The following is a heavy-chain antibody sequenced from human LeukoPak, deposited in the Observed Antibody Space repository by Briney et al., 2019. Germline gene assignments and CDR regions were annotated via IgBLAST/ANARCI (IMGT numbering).Heavy chain of an antibody. V-gene: IGHV3-23*01. D-gene: IGHD3-22*01. Sequence: PGGSLRLSCAASGFTISSYAMSWVRQAPGKGLEWVSFISPSADRTSNADSVEGRFTISRDNPRNTLYLQMNSLRDEDTAVYYCAIMHGYYDGSGYWVQWGQGTLVTVFS. CDR1: GFTISSYA. CDR3: AIMHGYYDGSGYWVQ. J-gene: IGHJ4*02. CDR2: ISPSADRT.